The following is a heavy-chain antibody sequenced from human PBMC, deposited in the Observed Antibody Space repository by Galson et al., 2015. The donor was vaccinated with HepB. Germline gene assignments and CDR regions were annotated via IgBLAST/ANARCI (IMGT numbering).Heavy chain of an antibody. CDR1: GSTFTSYD. Sequence: SVTVSCKASGSTFTSYDINWVRQATGQGLEWMGWMNPNSGNTGYAQKFQGRVTMTRSTSISTAYMELSSLRSEDTAVYYCARGGSSWRRYWYFELWGRGTLVTVSS. V-gene: IGHV1-8*01. CDR3: ARGGSSWRRYWYFEL. D-gene: IGHD6-13*01. CDR2: MNPNSGNT. J-gene: IGHJ2*01.